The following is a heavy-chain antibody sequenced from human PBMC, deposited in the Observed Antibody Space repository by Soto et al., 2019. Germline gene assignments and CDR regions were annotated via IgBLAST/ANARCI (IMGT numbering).Heavy chain of an antibody. CDR1: GGTFSSYA. V-gene: IGHV1-69*13. Sequence: ASVKVSCKASGGTFSSYAISWVRQAPGQGLEWMGGIIPIFGTANYAQKFQGRVTITADESTSTAYMELSGLRSEDTAVYYCASPTHEGDIVVVPAATDLYYYYGMDVWGQGTTVTVSS. CDR3: ASPTHEGDIVVVPAATDLYYYYGMDV. J-gene: IGHJ6*02. CDR2: IIPIFGTA. D-gene: IGHD2-2*01.